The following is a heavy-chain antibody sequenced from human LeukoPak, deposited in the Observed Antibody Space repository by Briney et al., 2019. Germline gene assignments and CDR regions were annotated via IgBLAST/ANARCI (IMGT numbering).Heavy chain of an antibody. D-gene: IGHD3-22*01. CDR1: GGSISNYY. CDR2: IYYSGST. V-gene: IGHV4-59*01. CDR3: ARGIRNYYDSSGYYFDDAFDI. J-gene: IGHJ3*02. Sequence: SETLSLTCTVSGGSISNYYWSWIRQPPGKGLEWIGFIYYSGSTNYNPSLKSRVTISVDTSKNQFSLKVRSVTPADTAVYYCARGIRNYYDSSGYYFDDAFDIWGQGTMVTVSS.